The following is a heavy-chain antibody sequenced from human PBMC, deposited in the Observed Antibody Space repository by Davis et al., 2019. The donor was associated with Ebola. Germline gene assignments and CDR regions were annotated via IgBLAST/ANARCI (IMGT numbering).Heavy chain of an antibody. CDR3: ARGSRHTVTVVAWFDP. J-gene: IGHJ5*02. Sequence: MPSETLSLTCAVSGGSISSGGYSWSWIRQPPGKGLEWIGYIYHSGSTYYNPSLKSRVTISVDRSKNQFSLKLSSVTAADTAVYYCARGSRHTVTVVAWFDPWGQGTLVTVSS. CDR2: IYHSGST. D-gene: IGHD4-17*01. CDR1: GGSISSGGYS. V-gene: IGHV4-30-2*01.